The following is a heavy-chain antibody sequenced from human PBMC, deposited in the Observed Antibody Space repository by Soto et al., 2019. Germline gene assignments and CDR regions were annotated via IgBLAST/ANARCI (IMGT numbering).Heavy chain of an antibody. CDR1: GFSFRSYG. Sequence: QVQLVESEGDVVQPGRSLRLSCAASGFSFRSYGMHWVRQTPGKGLEWVALISNDGSNKYYADSVKGRFTISRDNSKNMMYLQMNSLRDEDTAVYYAGAGQYFSDYWGQGTLVTVSS. CDR2: ISNDGSNK. J-gene: IGHJ4*02. V-gene: IGHV3-30*03. D-gene: IGHD6-13*01. CDR3: GAGQYFSDY.